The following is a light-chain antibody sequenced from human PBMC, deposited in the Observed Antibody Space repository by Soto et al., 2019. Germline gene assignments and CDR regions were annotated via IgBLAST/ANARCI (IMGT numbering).Light chain of an antibody. J-gene: IGLJ1*01. CDR1: SSNIGAGYD. CDR3: QSYDSSLSGYV. CDR2: GNS. V-gene: IGLV1-40*01. Sequence: QSALTQPPSVSGAPGQRVTISCTGSSSNIGAGYDVQWYQQLPGTAPKFIMYGNSNRPSGVPDRFSGSKSGTSASLAITGLQTEDEANYYCQSYDSSLSGYVFGTGTKLTVL.